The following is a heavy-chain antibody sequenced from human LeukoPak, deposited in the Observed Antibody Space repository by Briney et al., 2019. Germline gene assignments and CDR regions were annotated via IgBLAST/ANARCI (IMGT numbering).Heavy chain of an antibody. CDR1: GYTFTGYY. CDR3: ARAWTYQLLAPHDAFDI. J-gene: IGHJ3*02. V-gene: IGHV1-2*02. CDR2: INPNSGGT. Sequence: ASVKVSCKASGYTFTGYYMHWVRQAPGQGLEWMGWINPNSGGTNYAQKFQGRVTMTRDTSISTAYMELSRLRSDDMAVYYCARAWTYQLLAPHDAFDIWGQGTMVTVSS. D-gene: IGHD2-2*01.